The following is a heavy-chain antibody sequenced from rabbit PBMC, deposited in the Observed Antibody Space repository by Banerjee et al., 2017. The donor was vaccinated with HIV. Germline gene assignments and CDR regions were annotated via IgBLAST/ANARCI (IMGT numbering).Heavy chain of an antibody. Sequence: QEQLKETGGGLVQPGGSLTLSCKASGFDLSSYAMNWVRQAPGKGLEWIGYIDPVFGRTYYATWVNGRFTISSHNAQNTLYLQLNSLTAADTATYFCARASKLVVPYYFNLWGQGTLVTVS. J-gene: IGHJ4*01. CDR3: ARASKLVVPYYFNL. D-gene: IGHD1-1*01. CDR1: GFDLSSYA. V-gene: IGHV1S47*01. CDR2: IDPVFGRT.